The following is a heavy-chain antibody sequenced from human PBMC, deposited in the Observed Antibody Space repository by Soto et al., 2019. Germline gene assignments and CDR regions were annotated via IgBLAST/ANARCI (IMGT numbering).Heavy chain of an antibody. CDR2: IKQDGSEK. CDR3: ARCQLPSIWFGELLCDY. J-gene: IGHJ4*02. Sequence: GGSLRLSCAASGFTFSSYWMSWVRQAPGKGLEWVANIKQDGSEKYYVDSVKGRFTISRDNAKNSLYLQMNSLRAEDTAVYYCARCQLPSIWFGELLCDYWGQGTLVTVS. D-gene: IGHD3-10*01. V-gene: IGHV3-7*01. CDR1: GFTFSSYW.